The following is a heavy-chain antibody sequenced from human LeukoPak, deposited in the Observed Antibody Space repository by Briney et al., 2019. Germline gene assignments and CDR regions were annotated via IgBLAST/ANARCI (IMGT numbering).Heavy chain of an antibody. D-gene: IGHD3-9*01. V-gene: IGHV1-2*02. CDR2: INPNSGGT. Sequence: ASVKVSCKASGYTFTGYYMHWVRQAPGQGLEWMGWINPNSGGTNYAQKFQGRVTMIRDTSISTAYMELSRLRSDDTAVYYCAGYDILTGPPRYWGQGTLVTVSS. J-gene: IGHJ4*02. CDR1: GYTFTGYY. CDR3: AGYDILTGPPRY.